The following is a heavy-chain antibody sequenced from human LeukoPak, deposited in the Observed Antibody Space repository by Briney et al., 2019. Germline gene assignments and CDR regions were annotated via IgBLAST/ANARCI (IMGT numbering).Heavy chain of an antibody. J-gene: IGHJ6*03. Sequence: ASVKVSCKASGYTFTGYYMHWVRQAPGQGLEWMGWINPNSGGTNYAQKFQGRVTMTRDTSISTAYMELSRLRSDDTAAYYFARARLVRGVRQIYYYSYMDVWGKGTTVTTSS. V-gene: IGHV1-2*02. D-gene: IGHD3-10*01. CDR3: ARARLVRGVRQIYYYSYMDV. CDR1: GYTFTGYY. CDR2: INPNSGGT.